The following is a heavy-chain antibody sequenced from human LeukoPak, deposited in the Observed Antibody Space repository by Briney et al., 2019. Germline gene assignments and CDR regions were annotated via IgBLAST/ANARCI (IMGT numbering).Heavy chain of an antibody. CDR1: GFTFSSYW. Sequence: GGSLRLSCAASGFTFSSYWMSWVRQAPGKGLEWVANIKQDGSEKYYVDSVKGRFTISRDNAKNSLYLQMNSLRAEDTAVYYCARGPQLTGYMISTYYYYGMDVWGQGTTVTVSS. V-gene: IGHV3-7*03. CDR2: IKQDGSEK. J-gene: IGHJ6*02. D-gene: IGHD3-9*01. CDR3: ARGPQLTGYMISTYYYYGMDV.